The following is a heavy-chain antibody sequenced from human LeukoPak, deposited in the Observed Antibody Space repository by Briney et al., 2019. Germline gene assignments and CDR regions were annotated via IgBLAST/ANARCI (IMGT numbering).Heavy chain of an antibody. CDR3: ARQRLPTEGYCSSGSCYPRYEFDY. Sequence: SGTLSLTCTVSGGSISSYYWSWIRQPPGKGLEWIGNIYYSGSTNYNSSLKSRVTISVDTSLNQFSLKLSSVTAADTAVYYCARQRLPTEGYCSSGSCYPRYEFDYWGQGTLVTVSS. CDR1: GGSISSYY. D-gene: IGHD2-15*01. CDR2: IYYSGST. J-gene: IGHJ4*02. V-gene: IGHV4-59*01.